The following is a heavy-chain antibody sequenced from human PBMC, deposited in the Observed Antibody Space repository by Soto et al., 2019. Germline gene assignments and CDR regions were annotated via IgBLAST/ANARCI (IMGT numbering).Heavy chain of an antibody. Sequence: QVQLVESGGGVVQPGRSLRLSCAASGFSFSGYGMHWVRQAPGKGLEWVAVISYDGGNKYYADSVKGRFTISRDNSKNTLFLQMNSLRTGDTAVYYCAKSLLLYSGGNDDCWGQGTLVTVSS. D-gene: IGHD1-26*01. J-gene: IGHJ4*02. CDR1: GFSFSGYG. CDR2: ISYDGGNK. CDR3: AKSLLLYSGGNDDC. V-gene: IGHV3-30*18.